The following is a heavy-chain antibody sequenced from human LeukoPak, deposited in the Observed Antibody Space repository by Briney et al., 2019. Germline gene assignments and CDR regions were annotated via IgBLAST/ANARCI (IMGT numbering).Heavy chain of an antibody. Sequence: GGSLRLSCAASGFTFSSYSMTWIRQAPGKGLEWVSYISNSGSSIYYADSVKGRFTTSRDNAKSSLYLQMNSLRAEDTAVYYCGRGHWGLDYWGQGALVTVSS. V-gene: IGHV3-21*05. CDR2: ISNSGSSI. J-gene: IGHJ4*02. CDR1: GFTFSSYS. CDR3: GRGHWGLDY. D-gene: IGHD7-27*01.